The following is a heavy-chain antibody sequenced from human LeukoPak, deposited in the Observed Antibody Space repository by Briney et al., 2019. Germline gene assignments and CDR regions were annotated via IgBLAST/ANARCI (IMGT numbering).Heavy chain of an antibody. CDR1: AFTFSSYW. CDR3: AKDFWSGYYPNC. CDR2: SGSGGST. J-gene: IGHJ4*02. D-gene: IGHD3-3*01. Sequence: QSGGSLRLSCAASAFTFSSYWMSWVHQAPGKGLEWVSGSGSGGSTYYADSVKGRFTISRDNSKNTLYLQMNSLRAEDTAVYYCAKDFWSGYYPNCWGQGTLVTVSS. V-gene: IGHV3-23*01.